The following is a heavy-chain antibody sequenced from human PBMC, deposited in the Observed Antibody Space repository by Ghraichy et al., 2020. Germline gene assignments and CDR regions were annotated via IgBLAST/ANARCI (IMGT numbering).Heavy chain of an antibody. CDR1: GESFSGYF. CDR2: VNHSGST. V-gene: IGHV4-34*01. D-gene: IGHD6-13*01. J-gene: IGHJ6*02. CDR3: ARGTSAGHYYGMDV. Sequence: QTLSLTCAVYGESFSGYFWNWIRQPPGKGLEWIGEVNHSGSTNYNPSLKSRVTISVETSKNQFSLKLTSVTAADTAVYYCARGTSAGHYYGMDVWGQGTTVTVSS.